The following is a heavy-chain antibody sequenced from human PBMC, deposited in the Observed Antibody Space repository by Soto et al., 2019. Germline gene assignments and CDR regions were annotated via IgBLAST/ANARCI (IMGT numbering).Heavy chain of an antibody. D-gene: IGHD3-10*01. J-gene: IGHJ4*02. CDR2: LSGSGGTT. CDR1: GFTFSTYA. Sequence: EVQLLVSGGGLVQPGGSLRLSCSTSGFTFSTYAMNWVRQAPGKGLEWASALSGSGGTTYYADSVRGRFTTSRAKSKTTLYLQMSSLRAEATALYYCAKQRAGYGSGSDTFFFDFWGQGPLVTLAS. CDR3: AKQRAGYGSGSDTFFFDF. V-gene: IGHV3-23*01.